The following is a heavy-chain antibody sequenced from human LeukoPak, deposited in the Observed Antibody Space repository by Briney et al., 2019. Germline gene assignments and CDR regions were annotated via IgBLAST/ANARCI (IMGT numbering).Heavy chain of an antibody. CDR1: GGTFSSYA. D-gene: IGHD5-18*01. CDR2: IIPIFGTA. Sequence: ASVKVSCKASGGTFSSYAISWVRQAPGQGLQWMGGIIPIFGTANYAQKFQGRVTITADESTSTAYMELSSLRSEDTAVYYCAGGRGYSYAPFDYWGQGTLVTVSS. V-gene: IGHV1-69*13. J-gene: IGHJ4*02. CDR3: AGGRGYSYAPFDY.